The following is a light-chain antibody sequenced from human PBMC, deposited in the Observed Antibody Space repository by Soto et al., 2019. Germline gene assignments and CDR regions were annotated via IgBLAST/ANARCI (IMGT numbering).Light chain of an antibody. CDR3: QQHNNWPRT. V-gene: IGKV3-15*01. Sequence: EVVMTQSPATPSVSPGERATLSCRASQSVSSNLVWYQQKPGQAPRLLIYGASTRATGTPARFSGSGSGTEFTLTISSLQSEDFAVYHCQQHNNWPRTFGQGTKVEIK. J-gene: IGKJ1*01. CDR2: GAS. CDR1: QSVSSN.